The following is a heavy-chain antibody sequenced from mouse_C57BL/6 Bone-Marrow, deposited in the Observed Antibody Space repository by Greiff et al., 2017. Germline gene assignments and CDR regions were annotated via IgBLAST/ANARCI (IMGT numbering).Heavy chain of an antibody. Sequence: VQLQQSGAELARPGASVKMSCKASGYTFTSYTMHWVKQRPGQGLEWIGYINPSSCYTKYNKKFKDKATLTADKSSSTAYMQLSSLTSEDSAVYYCATNWGFDYWGQGTTLTVSS. J-gene: IGHJ2*01. V-gene: IGHV1-4*01. CDR2: INPSSCYT. CDR1: GYTFTSYT. CDR3: ATNWGFDY. D-gene: IGHD4-1*01.